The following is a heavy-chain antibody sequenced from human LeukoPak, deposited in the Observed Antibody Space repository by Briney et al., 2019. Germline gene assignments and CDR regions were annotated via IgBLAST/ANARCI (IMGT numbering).Heavy chain of an antibody. D-gene: IGHD6-13*01. Sequence: GGSLRLSCAASGFTFSDYYMSWIRQAPGKGLEWVSYISSSGSTIYYADSVKGRFTISRDNAKNSLYLQMNSLRAEDTAVYYCARDRSLVAAAAPYFDYWGQGTLVTVSS. J-gene: IGHJ4*02. CDR2: ISSSGSTI. V-gene: IGHV3-11*04. CDR3: ARDRSLVAAAAPYFDY. CDR1: GFTFSDYY.